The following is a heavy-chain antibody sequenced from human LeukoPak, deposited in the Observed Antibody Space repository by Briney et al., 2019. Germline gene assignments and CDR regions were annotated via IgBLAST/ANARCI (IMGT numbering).Heavy chain of an antibody. CDR3: ARWLYYYVSSGYGDDAFDI. D-gene: IGHD3-22*01. V-gene: IGHV1-8*01. CDR1: GYTFTSYD. CDR2: LNPNSGNT. J-gene: IGHJ3*02. Sequence: GASVRVSCKASGYTFTSYDINWVRQATGQGREWMGWLNPNSGNTGYAQKFQGRVTMTRHTSISTAYMDLSSLRSEDTAVYYCARWLYYYVSSGYGDDAFDIWGQGTMVTVSS.